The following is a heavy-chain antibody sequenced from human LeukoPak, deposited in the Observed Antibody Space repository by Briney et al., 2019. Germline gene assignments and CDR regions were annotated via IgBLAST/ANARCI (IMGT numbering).Heavy chain of an antibody. CDR1: GFIFSSEA. CDR3: ARAFEPYYESSSYYLRY. CDR2: ISYDGSNK. Sequence: VGSLRLSSAASGFIFSSEAMHWGRQAPGKGLEWVAVISYDGSNKYYADSVKGRFTISRDNSKNTLYLQMNSLTAEDTAVYYCARAFEPYYESSSYYLRYWGQGTLVTVSS. D-gene: IGHD3-22*01. V-gene: IGHV3-30*04. J-gene: IGHJ4*02.